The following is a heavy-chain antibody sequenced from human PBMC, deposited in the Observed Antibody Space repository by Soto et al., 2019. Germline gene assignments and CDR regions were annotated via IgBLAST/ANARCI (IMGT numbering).Heavy chain of an antibody. V-gene: IGHV3-11*01. CDR2: IDTSGTKI. D-gene: IGHD3-9*01. CDR3: ASHYDMESGYLSPVDY. Sequence: QVQLVESGGDLVKPGGSLRLSCAASGYTFSDYYMSWIRQAPGKGLEWISYIDTSGTKIYYADSVKGRFTITRDNAKNSLYLEMNSLRDEDTAVYYCASHYDMESGYLSPVDYWGQGTLVTVSS. CDR1: GYTFSDYY. J-gene: IGHJ4*02.